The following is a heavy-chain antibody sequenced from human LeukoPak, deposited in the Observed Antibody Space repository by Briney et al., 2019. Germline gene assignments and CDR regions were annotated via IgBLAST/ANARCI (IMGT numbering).Heavy chain of an antibody. CDR3: ARQLISGSYSGFDY. J-gene: IGHJ4*02. D-gene: IGHD1-26*01. V-gene: IGHV4-59*08. CDR1: GGSIGSYS. CDR2: MYSGGST. Sequence: SETLSLTCTVSGGSIGSYSWSWIRQPPGKGLEWIGYMYSGGSTKYKSSLKSRVTISVDTSKNQFSLKLSSVTAADTAVYYCARQLISGSYSGFDYWGQGTLVTVSS.